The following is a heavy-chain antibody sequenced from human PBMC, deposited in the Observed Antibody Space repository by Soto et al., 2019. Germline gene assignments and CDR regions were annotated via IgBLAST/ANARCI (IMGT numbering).Heavy chain of an antibody. J-gene: IGHJ5*02. CDR1: RYIFTPSF. CDR2: INPNNGAT. Sequence: QGRLVQSGVEVRKPGASGRVSCKAPRYIFTPSFMPWGGQAPGKGLEWMGWINPNNGATHYGLSFQGRVTMTRDTSISTAYMELSSLRSDDTAVYYCASHDPGARFDPWGQGTLVIVSS. D-gene: IGHD1-1*01. V-gene: IGHV1-2*02. CDR3: ASHDPGARFDP.